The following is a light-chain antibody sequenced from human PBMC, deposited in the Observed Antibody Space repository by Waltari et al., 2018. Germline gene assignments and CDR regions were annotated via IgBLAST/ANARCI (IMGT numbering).Light chain of an antibody. CDR1: SSDTGAAY. J-gene: IGLJ1*01. Sequence: SVLTHPPSASGTPGQRVTISCSESSSDTGAAYVYWHKQLPGTAPKLLSYGNTQRPSGVPVRFSGSNSGTSASLAISDLRSEDEADYYCAAWDDNLLYVFGTGTKVTVL. V-gene: IGLV1-47*01. CDR3: AAWDDNLLYV. CDR2: GNT.